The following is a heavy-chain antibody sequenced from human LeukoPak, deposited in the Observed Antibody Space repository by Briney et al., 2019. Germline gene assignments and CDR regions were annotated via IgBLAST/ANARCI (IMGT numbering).Heavy chain of an antibody. CDR2: INHSGST. V-gene: IGHV4-34*01. D-gene: IGHD3-10*01. J-gene: IGHJ5*02. CDR1: GGSFSGYY. Sequence: PSETLSLTCAVYGGSFSGYYWSWIRQPPGKGLEWIGEINHSGSTNYNPSLKSRVTISVDTSKNQFSLKLSSVTAADTAVYYCASGGSYSQKNWFDPWGQGTLVTVSS. CDR3: ASGGSYSQKNWFDP.